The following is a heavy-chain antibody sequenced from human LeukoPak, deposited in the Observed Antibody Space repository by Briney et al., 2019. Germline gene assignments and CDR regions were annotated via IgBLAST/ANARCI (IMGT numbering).Heavy chain of an antibody. CDR1: GFTFSSYW. CDR2: IKQDGSEK. V-gene: IGHV3-7*01. CDR3: ARVGDGWVYYYYMDV. Sequence: PGGSLRLSCAASGFTFSSYWMSGVRQAPGKGLEWVANIKQDGSEKYYVDSVKGRFTISRDNAKNSLYLQMNSLRAEDTAVYYCARVGDGWVYYYYMDVWGKGTTVTVSS. D-gene: IGHD3-16*01. J-gene: IGHJ6*03.